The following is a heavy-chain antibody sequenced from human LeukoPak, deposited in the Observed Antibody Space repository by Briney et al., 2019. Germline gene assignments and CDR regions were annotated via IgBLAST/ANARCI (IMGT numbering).Heavy chain of an antibody. D-gene: IGHD3-10*01. CDR3: ARESRSGSPLDY. CDR2: IYTSGST. V-gene: IGHV4-4*07. CDR1: GGSISSYY. J-gene: IGHJ4*02. Sequence: PSETLSLTCTVSGGSISSYYWSLIRQPAGKGLEWIGRIYTSGSTNYNPSLKSRVTMSVDTSKNQFSLKLGSVTAADTAVYYCARESRSGSPLDYWGQGTLVTVSS.